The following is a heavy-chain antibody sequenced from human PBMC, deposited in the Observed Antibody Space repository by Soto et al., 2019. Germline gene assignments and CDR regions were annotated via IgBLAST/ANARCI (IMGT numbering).Heavy chain of an antibody. J-gene: IGHJ3*01. D-gene: IGHD1-26*01. CDR3: AKGSAIVGGAEALDV. Sequence: QVQLVQSGAEVKKPGASVRVSCKTSGYTFINYGITWVRQAPGQGLEWMGWLSAYNGDTSSSEKLQHRFTMTTDTSKNTVYMDLRSPAADDTAAYYCAKGSAIVGGAEALDVWGQGTMVIVSS. CDR2: LSAYNGDT. CDR1: GYTFINYG. V-gene: IGHV1-18*01.